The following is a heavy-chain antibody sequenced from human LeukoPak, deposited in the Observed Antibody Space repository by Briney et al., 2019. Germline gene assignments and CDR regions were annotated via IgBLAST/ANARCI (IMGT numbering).Heavy chain of an antibody. V-gene: IGHV4-34*01. J-gene: IGHJ4*02. Sequence: SETLSLTCTVYGGSFSGYYWSWIRQPPGKGLEWLGEINHSGSTNYNPSLKSRVTISLDTSKNHFSLKLSSVTAADTAVYYCARIGHEDYYFDYWGQGTLVTVSS. CDR3: ARIGHEDYYFDY. CDR2: INHSGST. CDR1: GGSFSGYY.